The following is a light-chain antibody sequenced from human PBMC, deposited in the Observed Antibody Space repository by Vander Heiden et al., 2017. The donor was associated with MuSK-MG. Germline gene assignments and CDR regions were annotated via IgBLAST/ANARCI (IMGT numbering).Light chain of an antibody. CDR3: QQCDSTPYT. Sequence: DFQLPSSPSSLSASVGDRVTITCRASQSISSYLNWYQQKPGKAPKLLIYAASSLQSGVPSRFSGSGSGTDFTLTISSLQPEDFATYYCQQCDSTPYTFGQGTRLEIK. CDR1: QSISSY. J-gene: IGKJ2*01. CDR2: AAS. V-gene: IGKV1-39*01.